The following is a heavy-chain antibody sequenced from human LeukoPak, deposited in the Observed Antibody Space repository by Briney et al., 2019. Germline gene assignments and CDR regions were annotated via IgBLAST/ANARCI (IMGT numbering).Heavy chain of an antibody. V-gene: IGHV3-7*01. CDR3: ARDRVAAAGKRGIRFDY. CDR1: GFTFSSYW. CDR2: IKQDGSEK. J-gene: IGHJ4*02. D-gene: IGHD6-13*01. Sequence: PGGSLRLSCAASGFTFSSYWMSWVRQAPGKGLEWVANIKQDGSEKYYVDSVKGRFTISRDNAKNSLYLQMNSLRAEDTAVYYCARDRVAAAGKRGIRFDYWGQETLVTVSS.